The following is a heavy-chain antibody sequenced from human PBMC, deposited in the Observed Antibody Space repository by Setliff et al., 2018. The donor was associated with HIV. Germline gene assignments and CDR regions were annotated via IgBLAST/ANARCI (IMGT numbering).Heavy chain of an antibody. J-gene: IGHJ6*02. CDR2: IWKDGSKI. D-gene: IGHD4-4*01. CDR3: ARDDSNYRQHGMDV. V-gene: IGHV3-33*08. Sequence: GGSLRLSCAASGFTFSRYDMHWVRQAPGRGLEWVAVIWKDGSKISYADSVKGRFTISRDNAKNSLYLQMNSLRAEDTAVYYCARDDSNYRQHGMDVWGQGTTVTVSS. CDR1: GFTFSRYD.